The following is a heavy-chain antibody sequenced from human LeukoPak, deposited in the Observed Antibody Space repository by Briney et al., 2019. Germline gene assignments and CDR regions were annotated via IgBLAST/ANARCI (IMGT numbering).Heavy chain of an antibody. CDR3: AANIAVAGTDAFDI. Sequence: SVKVSCKASGFTFTSSAVQWVRQARGQRLEWIGWIVVGSGNTNYAQKFQERVTITRDMSTSTAYMELSSLRSEDTAVYYCAANIAVAGTDAFDIWGQGTMVTVSS. J-gene: IGHJ3*02. V-gene: IGHV1-58*01. D-gene: IGHD6-19*01. CDR1: GFTFTSSA. CDR2: IVVGSGNT.